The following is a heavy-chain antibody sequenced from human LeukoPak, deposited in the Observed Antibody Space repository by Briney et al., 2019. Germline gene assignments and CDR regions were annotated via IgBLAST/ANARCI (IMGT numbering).Heavy chain of an antibody. CDR1: GGSISSSSYY. J-gene: IGHJ5*02. CDR2: IYYSGST. Sequence: SETLSLTCTVSGGSISSSSYYWGWIRQPPGKGLEWIGGIYYSGSTYYNPSLKSRVTISVDTSKNQFSLKLSSVTAADTAVYYCAYSSGFLRWFDPWGQGTLVTVS. D-gene: IGHD6-19*01. V-gene: IGHV4-39*01. CDR3: AYSSGFLRWFDP.